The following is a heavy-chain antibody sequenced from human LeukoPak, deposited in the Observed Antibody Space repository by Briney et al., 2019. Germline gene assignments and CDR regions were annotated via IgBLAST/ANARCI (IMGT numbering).Heavy chain of an antibody. J-gene: IGHJ6*02. D-gene: IGHD4-17*01. CDR2: ISYDGSNK. V-gene: IGHV3-30*18. Sequence: GRSLRLSCAASGFTFSSYGMHWVRQAPGKGLEWVAVISYDGSNKYYADSVKGRFTISRDNSKNTLYLQMNSLRAEDTAVYYCAKGGADYGDYFRLVADWNEKAAPEQKYYYYGMDVWGQGTTVTVSS. CDR3: AKGGADYGDYFRLVADWNEKAAPEQKYYYYGMDV. CDR1: GFTFSSYG.